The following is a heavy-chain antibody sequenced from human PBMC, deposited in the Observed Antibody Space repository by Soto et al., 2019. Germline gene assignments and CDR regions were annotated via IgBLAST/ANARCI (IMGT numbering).Heavy chain of an antibody. V-gene: IGHV4-30-4*08. J-gene: IGHJ4*02. Sequence: PSETLSLTCTVFGASVSSGTYYWIWIRQPPGKGLEWMGYIYYSGNTYFNPSLKSRVTLSVDTSKNQFSLNLSSVTAADTAVYYCVRYCSTTKCPFDYWGQGTLVTVSS. D-gene: IGHD2-2*01. CDR1: GASVSSGTYY. CDR2: IYYSGNT. CDR3: VRYCSTTKCPFDY.